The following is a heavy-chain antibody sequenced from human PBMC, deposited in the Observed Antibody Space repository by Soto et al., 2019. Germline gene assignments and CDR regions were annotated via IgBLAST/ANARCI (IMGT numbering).Heavy chain of an antibody. CDR3: ATAPGSGNYHNFVY. V-gene: IGHV1-24*01. Sequence: ASVKVSCKVSGYTLTELSMHWVRQAPGKGLEWMGGFDPEDGETIYAQKFQGRVTMTEDTSTDTAYMELSSLRSEDTAVYYCATAPGSGNYHNFVYWGQGTLVTVSS. CDR2: FDPEDGET. J-gene: IGHJ4*02. CDR1: GYTLTELS. D-gene: IGHD1-26*01.